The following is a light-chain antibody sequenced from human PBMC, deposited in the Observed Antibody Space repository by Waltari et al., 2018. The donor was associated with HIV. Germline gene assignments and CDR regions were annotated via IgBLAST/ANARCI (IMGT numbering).Light chain of an antibody. Sequence: QAVVTQEPSLTVSPGETVPLTCGSSTGPVTNGHYPYWFQQKPDQVPRALIHDTRRKHSWTPARFSGSLLGDKAALTLTGAQPEDEAEYYCLLSYNGARVFGPGTKVTV. CDR1: TGPVTNGHY. J-gene: IGLJ1*01. CDR2: DTR. V-gene: IGLV7-46*01. CDR3: LLSYNGARV.